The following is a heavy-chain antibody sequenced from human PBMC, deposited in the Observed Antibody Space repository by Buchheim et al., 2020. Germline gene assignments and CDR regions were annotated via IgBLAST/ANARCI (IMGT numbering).Heavy chain of an antibody. V-gene: IGHV3-74*01. J-gene: IGHJ6*02. CDR2: INSDGSST. CDR1: GFTFSSYW. CDR3: ARDPPHPSFWSGYDYYYGMDV. D-gene: IGHD3-3*01. Sequence: EVQLVESGGGLVQPGGSLRLSCAASGFTFSSYWMHWVRQAPGKGLVWVSRINSDGSSTSYADSVKGRFTISRDNAKNKLYLQMNGLRAEDTAVYFCARDPPHPSFWSGYDYYYGMDVWGQGTT.